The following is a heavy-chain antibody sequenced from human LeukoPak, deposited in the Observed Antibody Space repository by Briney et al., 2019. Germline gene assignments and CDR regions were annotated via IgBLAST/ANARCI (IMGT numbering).Heavy chain of an antibody. J-gene: IGHJ6*03. Sequence: SETLSLTCTVSGYSISSGYYWGWLRQPPGKGLEWLGSIYHSGSTYYNPSLKSRVTISVDTSKNQFSLKLSSVTAADTAVYYCARDRSGSYGELYYYYMDVWGKGTTVTVSS. CDR3: ARDRSGSYGELYYYYMDV. V-gene: IGHV4-38-2*02. D-gene: IGHD5-18*01. CDR1: GYSISSGYY. CDR2: IYHSGST.